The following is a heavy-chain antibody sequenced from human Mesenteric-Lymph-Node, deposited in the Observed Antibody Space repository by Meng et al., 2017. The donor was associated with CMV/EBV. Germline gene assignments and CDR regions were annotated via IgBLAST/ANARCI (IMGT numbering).Heavy chain of an antibody. D-gene: IGHD2/OR15-2a*01. CDR2: VYATRIT. V-gene: IGHV4-61*08. CDR3: AKSQSSTPGIVDD. CDR1: GSSGTSGVYH. Sequence: VQLQWSGPGPGMPTQSLSLPCIVSGSSGTSGVYHWSWMRQSPGKGLEWFGYVYATRITIYNPPLKSSVTILLETSKNQFSLQLNSVTTADTAVYYCAKSQSSTPGIVDDWGQGTLVTVSS. J-gene: IGHJ4*02.